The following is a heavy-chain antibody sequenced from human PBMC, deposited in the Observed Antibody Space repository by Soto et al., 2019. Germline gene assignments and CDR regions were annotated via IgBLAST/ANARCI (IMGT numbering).Heavy chain of an antibody. CDR2: IWYDGSNK. Sequence: QVQLVESGGGVVQPGMSLRLSCAASGFTFSTYGMHWVRQAPGRGLEWVAFIWYDGSNKYYADSLKGRFTISRDNSKNTVYLQMNSLRADDTAVYYCARQFYYDSSGYPTYFDYWGQGTLVTVSS. CDR3: ARQFYYDSSGYPTYFDY. D-gene: IGHD3-22*01. J-gene: IGHJ4*02. V-gene: IGHV3-33*01. CDR1: GFTFSTYG.